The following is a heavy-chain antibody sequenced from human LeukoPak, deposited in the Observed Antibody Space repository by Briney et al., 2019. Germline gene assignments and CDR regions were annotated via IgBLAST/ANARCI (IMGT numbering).Heavy chain of an antibody. D-gene: IGHD1-26*01. V-gene: IGHV3-7*03. CDR2: INQDASTK. CDR1: GFTLRNTW. J-gene: IGHJ4*02. CDR3: ARDQSGNLDY. Sequence: GGSLRLSCVASGFTLRNTWMAWVRQAPGMEREWVANINQDASTKHYVDSVKGRITISRDNDKNSLYLQMNSLRAEDTAVYYCARDQSGNLDYWGQGTLVTVSA.